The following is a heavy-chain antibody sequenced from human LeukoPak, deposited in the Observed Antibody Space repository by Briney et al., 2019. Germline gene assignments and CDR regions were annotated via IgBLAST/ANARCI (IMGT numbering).Heavy chain of an antibody. Sequence: GGSLRLSCAASGFTFGDYYMSWIRQAPGKGLEWVSYISSSGSTIYCADSVKGRFTISRDNAKNSLYLQMNSLRAEDTAVYYCARGMLYGSGSYSFDYWGQGTLVTVSS. D-gene: IGHD3-10*01. CDR2: ISSSGSTI. J-gene: IGHJ4*02. V-gene: IGHV3-11*01. CDR1: GFTFGDYY. CDR3: ARGMLYGSGSYSFDY.